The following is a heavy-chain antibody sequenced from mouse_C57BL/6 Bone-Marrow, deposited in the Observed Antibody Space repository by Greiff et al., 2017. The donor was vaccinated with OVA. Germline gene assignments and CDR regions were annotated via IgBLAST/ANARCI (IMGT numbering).Heavy chain of an antibody. CDR2: ISYSGST. CDR3: ARGNSFDY. J-gene: IGHJ2*01. Sequence: EVQLQQSGPGMVKPSQSLSLTCTITGYSITSGYDWHWIRHFPGNKLEWMGYISYSGSTNYNPSLKSRISITHDTSKNHFFLKLNSVTTEDTATYYCARGNSFDYWGQGTTLTVSS. CDR1: GYSITSGYD. V-gene: IGHV3-1*01.